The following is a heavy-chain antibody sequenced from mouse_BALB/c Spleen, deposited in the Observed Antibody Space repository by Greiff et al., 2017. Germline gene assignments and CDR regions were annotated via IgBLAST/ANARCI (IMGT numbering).Heavy chain of an antibody. CDR3: ARSLTAFYWYFDV. CDR1: GFTFSSYT. CDR2: ISSGGGNT. D-gene: IGHD1-2*01. J-gene: IGHJ1*01. Sequence: DVMLVESGGGLVKPGGSLKLSCAASGFTFSSYTMSWVRQTPEKRLEWVATISSGGGNTYYPDSVKGRFTISRDNAKNNLYLQMSSLRSEDTALYYCARSLTAFYWYFDVWGAGTTVTVSS. V-gene: IGHV5-9*03.